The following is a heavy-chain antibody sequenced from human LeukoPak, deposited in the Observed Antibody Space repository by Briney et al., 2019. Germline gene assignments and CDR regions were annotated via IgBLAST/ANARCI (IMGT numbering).Heavy chain of an antibody. J-gene: IGHJ4*02. CDR2: INWNGGST. V-gene: IGHV3-20*04. D-gene: IGHD1-26*01. Sequence: GGSLRLSCAASGFTFDDYGMSWVRQAPGKGLEWVSGINWNGGSTGCADSVKGRFTISRDNAKNSLYLQMNSLRAEDTALYYCARVFTGSGSYSFDYWGQGTLVTVSS. CDR1: GFTFDDYG. CDR3: ARVFTGSGSYSFDY.